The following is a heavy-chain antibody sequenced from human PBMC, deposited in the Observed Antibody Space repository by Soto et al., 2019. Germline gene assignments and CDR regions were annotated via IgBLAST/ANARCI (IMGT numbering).Heavy chain of an antibody. D-gene: IGHD2-21*01. V-gene: IGHV1-58*02. Sequence: GASVKVSCKASGFTFSNSGIHWVRQAPGQRLEWIGWIVVGSGNTDYAQKFQERVTISRHNSKNTLYLQMNNLKTEDTAVYFCARSESVVPLGYWGQGTLVTVSS. CDR2: IVVGSGNT. CDR1: GFTFSNSG. CDR3: ARSESVVPLGY. J-gene: IGHJ4*02.